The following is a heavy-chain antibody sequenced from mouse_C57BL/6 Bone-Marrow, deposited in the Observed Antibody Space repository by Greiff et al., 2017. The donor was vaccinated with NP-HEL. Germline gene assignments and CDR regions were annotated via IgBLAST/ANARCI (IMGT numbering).Heavy chain of an antibody. CDR3: ARQGGYDYDYAMDY. CDR2: IWSDGST. D-gene: IGHD2-4*01. CDR1: GFSLTSYG. Sequence: VQVVESGPGLVAPSQSLSITCTVSGFSLTSYGVHWVRQPPGKGLEWLVVIWSDGSTTYNSALKSRLSISKDNSKSQVFLKMNSLQTDDTAMYYCARQGGYDYDYAMDYWGQGTSVTVSS. J-gene: IGHJ4*01. V-gene: IGHV2-6-1*01.